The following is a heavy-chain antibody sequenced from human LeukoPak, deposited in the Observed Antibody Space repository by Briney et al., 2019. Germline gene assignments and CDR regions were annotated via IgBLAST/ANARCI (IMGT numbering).Heavy chain of an antibody. Sequence: GGSLRLSCAASGFTFSTYSMSWVRQAPGKGLEWISGISGSGDGRYYADSVKGRFTTSRDNSENTLYLQMNSLRAEDTAVYYCAKVLGTYYFAYWGQGTLVTVSS. CDR2: ISGSGDGR. J-gene: IGHJ4*02. CDR3: AKVLGTYYFAY. CDR1: GFTFSTYS. V-gene: IGHV3-23*01.